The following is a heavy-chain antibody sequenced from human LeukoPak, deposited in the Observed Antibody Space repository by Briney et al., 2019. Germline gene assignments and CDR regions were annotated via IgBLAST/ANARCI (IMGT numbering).Heavy chain of an antibody. CDR3: ARDGGYCSSTSCYARSFDI. D-gene: IGHD2-2*01. V-gene: IGHV1-18*01. CDR2: ISAYNGNT. J-gene: IGHJ3*02. CDR1: GYTFTSYG. Sequence: ASVKVSCKASGYTFTSYGISWVRQAPGQGLEWMGWISAYNGNTNYAQKLQGRVTMTTDTSTSTAYMELRSLRSDDTAVYYCARDGGYCSSTSCYARSFDIWGQGTMVTVSS.